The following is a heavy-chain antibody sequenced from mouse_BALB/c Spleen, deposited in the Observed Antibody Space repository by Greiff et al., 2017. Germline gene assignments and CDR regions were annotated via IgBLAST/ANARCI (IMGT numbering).Heavy chain of an antibody. D-gene: IGHD1-1*02. Sequence: EVQRVESGGGLVQPGGSRKLSCAASGFTFSSFGMHWVRQAPEKGLEWVAYISSGSSTIYYADTVKGRFTISRDNPKNTMFLQMTSLSSEGTAMYYCARGPYGDWYFDVWGAGTTVTVSS. CDR1: GFTFSSFG. CDR2: ISSGSSTI. V-gene: IGHV5-17*02. CDR3: ARGPYGDWYFDV. J-gene: IGHJ1*01.